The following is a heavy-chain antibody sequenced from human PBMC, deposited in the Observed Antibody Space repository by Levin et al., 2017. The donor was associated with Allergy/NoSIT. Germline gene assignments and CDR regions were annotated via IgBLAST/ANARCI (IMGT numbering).Heavy chain of an antibody. V-gene: IGHV4-39*07. D-gene: IGHD2-15*01. CDR3: ARGVGEVVAAIFVASVRFDY. Sequence: PSETLSLTCTVSGGSISSSSYYWGWIRQPPGKGLEWIGSIYYSGSTYYNPSLKSRVTISVDTSKNQFSLKLSSVTAADTAVYYCARGVGEVVAAIFVASVRFDYWGQGTLVTVSS. CDR2: IYYSGST. J-gene: IGHJ4*02. CDR1: GGSISSSSYY.